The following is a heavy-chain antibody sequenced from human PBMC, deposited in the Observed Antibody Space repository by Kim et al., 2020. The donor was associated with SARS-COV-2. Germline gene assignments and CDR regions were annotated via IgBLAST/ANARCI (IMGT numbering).Heavy chain of an antibody. CDR1: GGSIRSSSYY. J-gene: IGHJ6*02. Sequence: SETLSLTCTVSGGSIRSSSYYWGWFRQPPGKGLEWIGSIYYSVSTYYNLSLKRRVTISVDTSKNQFSLKLSSVTATDTAVYYCARGFQRGLSGWYAPGYYGMDVWGQGTTVTVSS. CDR3: ARGFQRGLSGWYAPGYYGMDV. V-gene: IGHV4-39*01. CDR2: IYYSVST. D-gene: IGHD6-19*01.